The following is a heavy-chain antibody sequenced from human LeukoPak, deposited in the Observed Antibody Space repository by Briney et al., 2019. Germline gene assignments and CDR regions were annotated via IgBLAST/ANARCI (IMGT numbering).Heavy chain of an antibody. J-gene: IGHJ4*02. CDR3: ARHKHYYDSSGFGY. CDR2: IYYSGST. V-gene: IGHV4-59*08. Sequence: SETLSLTCTVSGGSISSYYWSWIRQPPGKGLEWIGYIYYSGSTNYHPSLKSRVTISVDTSKNQFSLKLSSVTAADTAVYYCARHKHYYDSSGFGYWGQGTLVTVSS. CDR1: GGSISSYY. D-gene: IGHD3-22*01.